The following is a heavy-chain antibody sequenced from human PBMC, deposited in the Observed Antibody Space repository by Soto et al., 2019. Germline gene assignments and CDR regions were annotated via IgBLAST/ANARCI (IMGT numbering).Heavy chain of an antibody. CDR2: ISYDGSNK. D-gene: IGHD3-16*02. V-gene: IGHV3-30*04. J-gene: IGHJ4*02. Sequence: QVQLEESGGGVVQPGRSLRLSCAASGFTFSRHTMHWVRQAPGKGLEWVASISYDGSNKYYADSVKGRFTISRDNSKNTLSVQMDRLRAEDTAVYYGARDRLRLGELSLLGYFDYWGQGTLVTVSS. CDR3: ARDRLRLGELSLLGYFDY. CDR1: GFTFSRHT.